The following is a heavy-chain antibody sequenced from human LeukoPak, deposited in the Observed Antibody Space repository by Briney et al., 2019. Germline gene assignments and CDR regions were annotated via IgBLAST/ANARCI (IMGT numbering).Heavy chain of an antibody. Sequence: SQTLSLTCTVSGGSISSGASDWGWIRQHPKRGLEWVGYINHRGSTYYDPSLGSRVTMSVYTAKNQFSLKLISVTAADSAVYYCARAARQGFTMIVVPFFYFDLWGRGTLVTVSS. D-gene: IGHD3-22*01. V-gene: IGHV4-31*03. CDR1: GGSISSGASD. CDR3: ARAARQGFTMIVVPFFYFDL. CDR2: INHRGST. J-gene: IGHJ2*01.